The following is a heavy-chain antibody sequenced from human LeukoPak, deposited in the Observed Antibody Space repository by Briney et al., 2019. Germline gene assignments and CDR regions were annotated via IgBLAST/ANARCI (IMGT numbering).Heavy chain of an antibody. CDR3: ARNSNG. Sequence: GGSLRLSCAASGFTFSDYYMSWIRQAPGKGLEWASVIYSGGSTYYADSVKGRFTISRDNSKNTLYLQMNSLRAEDTAVYYCARNSNGWGQGTLVTVSS. D-gene: IGHD6-25*01. CDR1: GFTFSDYY. V-gene: IGHV3-53*01. CDR2: IYSGGST. J-gene: IGHJ4*02.